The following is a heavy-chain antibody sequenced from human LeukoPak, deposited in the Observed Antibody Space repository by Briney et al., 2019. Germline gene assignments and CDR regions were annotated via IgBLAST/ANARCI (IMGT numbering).Heavy chain of an antibody. J-gene: IGHJ4*02. CDR1: GFTFDEYG. CDR2: FNWDGGRT. V-gene: IGHV3-20*04. CDR3: ARGSSSWYGIFDY. Sequence: GGSLRLSCAASGFTFDEYGMSWVRQPPGKGLEWVAGFNWDGGRTGYVASVRGRFTISRDNSKNSLYLQMNSLRVEDTASYYCARGSSSWYGIFDYWGQGILVTVSS. D-gene: IGHD6-13*01.